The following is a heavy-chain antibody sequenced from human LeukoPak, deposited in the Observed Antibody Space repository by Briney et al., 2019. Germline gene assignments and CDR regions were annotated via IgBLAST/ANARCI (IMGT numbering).Heavy chain of an antibody. CDR3: AKLPMPLYSSSSFN. J-gene: IGHJ4*02. CDR1: GFTFSSYA. CDR2: ISGSGGST. D-gene: IGHD6-6*01. Sequence: GGSLRLSCAASGFTFSSYAMSWVRQAPGKGLERVSAISGSGGSTYYADSVKGRFTISRDNSKNTLYLQMNSLRAEDTAVYYCAKLPMPLYSSSSFNWGQGTLVTVSS. V-gene: IGHV3-23*01.